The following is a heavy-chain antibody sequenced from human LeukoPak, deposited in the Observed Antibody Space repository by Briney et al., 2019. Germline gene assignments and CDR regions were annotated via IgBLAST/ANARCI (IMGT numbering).Heavy chain of an antibody. J-gene: IGHJ4*02. Sequence: PGGSLRLSCAASGFTFSGYGMSWVRQAPGKGLEWVSAISTSGGSTYYADSVKGRFTISRDNSKNTLYLQMNSLRAEDTAVYYCARQWELGFYFDYWGQGTLVTVSS. CDR3: ARQWELGFYFDY. CDR1: GFTFSGYG. D-gene: IGHD1-26*01. V-gene: IGHV3-23*01. CDR2: ISTSGGST.